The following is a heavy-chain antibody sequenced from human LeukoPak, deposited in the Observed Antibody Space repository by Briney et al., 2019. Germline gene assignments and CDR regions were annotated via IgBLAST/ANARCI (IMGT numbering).Heavy chain of an antibody. CDR2: ISRSGSTR. V-gene: IGHV3-48*03. CDR1: GFTFSACE. Sequence: GGSLRLSCAISGFTFSACELTWVRQAPGKGLEWVSYISRSGSTRYYADSVKGRFTITRDNAKNSLYLQMNSLRAEDTAVYYCARVATMVRVPLDALDIWGQGTMVSVSS. J-gene: IGHJ3*02. D-gene: IGHD3-10*01. CDR3: ARVATMVRVPLDALDI.